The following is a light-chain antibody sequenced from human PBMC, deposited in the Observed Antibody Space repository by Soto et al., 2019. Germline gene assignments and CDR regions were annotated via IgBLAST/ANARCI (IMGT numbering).Light chain of an antibody. CDR1: SRDVGGYNY. J-gene: IGLJ1*01. CDR2: DVS. CDR3: SSYTSSSTLLYV. V-gene: IGLV2-14*01. Sequence: QSVLTQPASVSGSPGQSITISCTGTSRDVGGYNYVSWYQQHPGKAPKLMIYDVSNRPSGVSNLFSGSKSGNTASLTISGLQAEDEADYYCSSYTSSSTLLYVFGTGTKVTVL.